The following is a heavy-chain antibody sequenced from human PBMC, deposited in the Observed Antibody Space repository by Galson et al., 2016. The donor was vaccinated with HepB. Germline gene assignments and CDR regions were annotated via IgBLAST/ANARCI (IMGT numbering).Heavy chain of an antibody. J-gene: IGHJ6*04. CDR1: GFAFRSHS. V-gene: IGHV3-48*01. CDR3: AREQIVPEYFYGMDV. Sequence: SLRLSCAASGFAFRSHSMNWVRQAPGKGLEWISYISNSDNNIYYSDSVKGRFTASRDNAKSSLYLQMNILRAEDTVVYYCAREQIVPEYFYGMDVWGTGTTVTVS. D-gene: IGHD6-6*01. CDR2: ISNSDNNI.